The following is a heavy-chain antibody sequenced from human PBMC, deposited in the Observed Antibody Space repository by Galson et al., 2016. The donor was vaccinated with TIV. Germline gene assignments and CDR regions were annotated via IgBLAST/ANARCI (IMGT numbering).Heavy chain of an antibody. CDR2: IYDDGRI. J-gene: IGHJ6*02. CDR1: GLIVTSNS. CDR3: ARDRRHCGNECYLRYYYGMDV. Sequence: SLRLSCAASGLIVTSNSMTWVRQAPGKGLEWVALIYDDGRIIYADSVKGRFTISRDNSKNMLYLQMTSLRADDTAVYYCARDRRHCGNECYLRYYYGMDVWGQGTTVTVSS. D-gene: IGHD2-21*01. V-gene: IGHV3-66*02.